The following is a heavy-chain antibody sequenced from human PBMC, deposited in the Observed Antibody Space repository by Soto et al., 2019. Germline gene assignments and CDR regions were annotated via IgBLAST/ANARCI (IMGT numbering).Heavy chain of an antibody. CDR1: GGSISSSSYY. CDR2: IYYSGST. V-gene: IGHV4-39*01. CDR3: ARHGPYCTNGVCYNPGDNWFDP. D-gene: IGHD2-8*01. J-gene: IGHJ5*02. Sequence: SETLSLTCTVSGGSISSSSYYWGWIRQPPGKELEWIGSIYYSGSTYYNLSLKSRVTISVDTSKNQFSLKLSSVTAAETAVYYCARHGPYCTNGVCYNPGDNWFDPWGQGTLVTVSS.